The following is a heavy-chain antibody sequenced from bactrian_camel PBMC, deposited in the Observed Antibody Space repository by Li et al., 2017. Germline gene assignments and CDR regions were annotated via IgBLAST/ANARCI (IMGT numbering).Heavy chain of an antibody. CDR2: IDRRDGST. CDR3: AADYIGVWAGTDSDFYY. D-gene: IGHD4*01. J-gene: IGHJ4*01. V-gene: IGHV3S42*01. CDR1: GDTRTLNY. Sequence: VQLVESGGGSVQAGGSLRLSCEASGDTRTLNYMAWVRQVPGKEREGVAAIDRRDGSTSYAESVKGRFTISRDNAKKTLYLQMNNLQPEDTAMYYCAADYIGVWAGTDSDFYYRGQGTQVTVS.